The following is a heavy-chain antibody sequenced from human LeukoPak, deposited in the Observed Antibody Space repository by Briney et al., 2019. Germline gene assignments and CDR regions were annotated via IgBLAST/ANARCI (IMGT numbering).Heavy chain of an antibody. J-gene: IGHJ4*02. CDR2: ISPSNGKT. V-gene: IGHV1-18*01. D-gene: IGHD6-13*01. CDR1: GYTVTRYG. CDR3: ATSQYVAGALCYFDY. Sequence: GSVKVSCKASGYTVTRYGISWVRQAAGQRLEWLGGISPSNGKTDSSQKLQGRVTMTTDTSTSTAYMQLRSLRSDDTPVYYCATSQYVAGALCYFDYWGQGTLVTVSS.